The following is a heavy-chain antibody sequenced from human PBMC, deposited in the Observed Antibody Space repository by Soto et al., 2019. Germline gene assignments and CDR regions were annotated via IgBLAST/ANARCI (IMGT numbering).Heavy chain of an antibody. V-gene: IGHV3-33*01. J-gene: IGHJ3*02. CDR2: IWYDGSNK. CDR1: GFTFSSYG. D-gene: IGHD3-22*01. Sequence: QVQLVESGGGVVQPGRSLRLSCAASGFTFSSYGMHWVRQAPGKGLEWVAVIWYDGSNKYYADSVKGRFTISRDNSKNTLYLQMNSLRAEDTAVYYCARGGVDYDSSGSYWFLAAFDIWGQGTMVTVSS. CDR3: ARGGVDYDSSGSYWFLAAFDI.